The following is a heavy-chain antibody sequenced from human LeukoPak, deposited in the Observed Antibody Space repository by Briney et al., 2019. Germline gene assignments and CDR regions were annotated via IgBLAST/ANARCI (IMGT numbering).Heavy chain of an antibody. V-gene: IGHV1-2*06. CDR2: INPNSGDT. Sequence: ASVKVSCKASGYTLTVYYIHWVRQAPGQGLEWMGRINPNSGDTNFAQKFQGRVTMTRDTSISTAYMDLSGLRPDDTAVYYCARDTTYYDSSGYSKRFDYWGQGTLVTVSS. J-gene: IGHJ4*02. CDR3: ARDTTYYDSSGYSKRFDY. D-gene: IGHD3-22*01. CDR1: GYTLTVYY.